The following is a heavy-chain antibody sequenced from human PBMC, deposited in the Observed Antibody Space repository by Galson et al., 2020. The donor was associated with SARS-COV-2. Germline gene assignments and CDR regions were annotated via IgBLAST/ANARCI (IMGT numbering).Heavy chain of an antibody. D-gene: IGHD6-6*01. CDR3: ARDVRQLSPGNWFDP. CDR2: ISYDGSNK. CDR1: GFTFSSYA. V-gene: IGHV3-30-3*01. Sequence: GESLKISCAASGFTFSSYAMHWVRQAPGKGLEWVAVISYDGSNKYYADSVKGRFTISRDNSKNTLYLQMNSLRAEDTAVYYCARDVRQLSPGNWFDPWGQGTLVTVSS. J-gene: IGHJ5*02.